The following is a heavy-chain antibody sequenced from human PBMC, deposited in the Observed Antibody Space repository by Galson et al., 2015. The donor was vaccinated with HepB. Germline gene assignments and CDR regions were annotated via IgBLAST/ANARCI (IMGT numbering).Heavy chain of an antibody. CDR3: AKDRSLGDYSDMDV. J-gene: IGHJ6*03. CDR2: IDSGGGT. V-gene: IGHV3-53*01. D-gene: IGHD4-11*01. CDR1: GFIVSDNF. Sequence: SLRLSCAASGFIVSDNFMSWVRQAPGKGLEWVSIIDSGGGTYYADFVKGRFTISRDNSKNLVFLEMNSLRAEDTALYYCAKDRSLGDYSDMDVWGKGTTVTVSS.